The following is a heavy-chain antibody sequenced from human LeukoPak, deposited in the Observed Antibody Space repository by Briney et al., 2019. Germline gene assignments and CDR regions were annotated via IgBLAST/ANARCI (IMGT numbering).Heavy chain of an antibody. CDR2: ISAYNGNT. Sequence: ASVKVSCTASGYTFTSYGISWVRQAPGQGLEWMGWISAYNGNTNYAQKLQGRVTMTTDTSTSTAYMELRSLRPDDTAVYYCARLRSMGYYYGMDVWGQGTTVTVSS. J-gene: IGHJ6*02. D-gene: IGHD2/OR15-2a*01. CDR3: ARLRSMGYYYGMDV. V-gene: IGHV1-18*01. CDR1: GYTFTSYG.